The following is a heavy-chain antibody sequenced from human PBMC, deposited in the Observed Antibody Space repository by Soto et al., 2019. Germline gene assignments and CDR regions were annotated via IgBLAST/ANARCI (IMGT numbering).Heavy chain of an antibody. D-gene: IGHD6-19*01. V-gene: IGHV1-18*01. J-gene: IGHJ4*02. Sequence: QVQLVQSGAEVKKPGASVKVSCKASGYTFTIYGISWVRQAPGQGLEWMGWISAYNGNTNYAQKLQGRVTMTTDTATSTAYMELSGLRSADTAVYYCAAGIAVAGCPYWGRGTMVTVSS. CDR3: AAGIAVAGCPY. CDR1: GYTFTIYG. CDR2: ISAYNGNT.